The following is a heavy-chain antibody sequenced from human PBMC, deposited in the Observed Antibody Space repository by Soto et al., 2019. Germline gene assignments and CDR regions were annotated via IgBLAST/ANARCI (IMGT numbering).Heavy chain of an antibody. Sequence: GRSLRLSCAASGFTFSSYWMHWVRQAPGKGLVWVSRINSDGSSTSYADSVKGRFTISRDNAKNTLYLQMNSLRAEDTAVYYCARAPSSPIVVVPAAIHYGMDVWGQGTTVTVSS. D-gene: IGHD2-2*01. CDR2: INSDGSST. CDR3: ARAPSSPIVVVPAAIHYGMDV. CDR1: GFTFSSYW. J-gene: IGHJ6*02. V-gene: IGHV3-74*01.